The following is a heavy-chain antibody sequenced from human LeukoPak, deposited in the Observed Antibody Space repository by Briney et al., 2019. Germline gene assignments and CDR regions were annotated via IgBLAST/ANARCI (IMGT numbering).Heavy chain of an antibody. CDR1: GFTFSSYL. CDR2: IKQDGSEK. Sequence: GGSLRLSCAASGFTFSSYLMSWVRQAPGKGLEWVANIKQDGSEKYYMDSVRGRFTISRDNAKNSLYLQLNSLRVEDTAVYYCARGYSYGSMGTYWGQGTLVTVSS. D-gene: IGHD5-18*01. J-gene: IGHJ4*02. V-gene: IGHV3-7*01. CDR3: ARGYSYGSMGTY.